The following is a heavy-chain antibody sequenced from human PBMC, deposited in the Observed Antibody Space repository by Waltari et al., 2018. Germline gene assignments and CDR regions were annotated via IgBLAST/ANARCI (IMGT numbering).Heavy chain of an antibody. J-gene: IGHJ4*02. CDR3: VGYSGYDGVY. CDR1: GYSISSGYY. CDR2: IYHSGST. V-gene: IGHV4-38-2*01. Sequence: QVQLQESGPGLVKPSETLSLTCPVPGYSISSGYYWGWIRQPPGKGLEWIGSIYHSGSTYYNPSLKSRVTISVDTSKNQFSLKLSSVTAADTAVYYCVGYSGYDGVYWGQGTLVTVSS. D-gene: IGHD5-12*01.